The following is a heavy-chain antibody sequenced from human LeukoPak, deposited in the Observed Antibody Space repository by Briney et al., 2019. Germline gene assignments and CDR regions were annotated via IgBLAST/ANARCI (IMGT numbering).Heavy chain of an antibody. CDR2: ISGSGGST. V-gene: IGHV3-23*01. CDR3: AKYGSAWVYYFDF. J-gene: IGHJ4*02. D-gene: IGHD6-25*01. Sequence: GGSLRLSCAASGFTFSSYAMSWVRQAPGKGLEWVSAISGSGGSTYYADSVKGRFTISRDNSKNTVFLQMNSLRAEDTAIYYCAKYGSAWVYYFDFWGQGTLVTVSS. CDR1: GFTFSSYA.